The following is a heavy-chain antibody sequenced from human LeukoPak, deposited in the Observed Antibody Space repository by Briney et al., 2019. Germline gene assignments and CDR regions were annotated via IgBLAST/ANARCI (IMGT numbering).Heavy chain of an antibody. V-gene: IGHV4-4*07. CDR2: IYTSGST. D-gene: IGHD2-21*01. CDR1: GGSINIYH. CDR3: ARGVVIAPQTFDY. J-gene: IGHJ4*02. Sequence: SETLSLTCTVSGGSINIYHWSWIRQPAGKGLEWIGRIYTSGSTNYNPSLKSRVTISVDTTKSQFSLKLSSVTAADTAVYYCARGVVIAPQTFDYWGQGILVTVSS.